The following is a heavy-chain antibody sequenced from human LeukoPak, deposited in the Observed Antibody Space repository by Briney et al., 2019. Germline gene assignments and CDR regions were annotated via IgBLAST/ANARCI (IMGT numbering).Heavy chain of an antibody. V-gene: IGHV3-43*02. J-gene: IGHJ1*01. CDR3: AKDRDTTGYEH. D-gene: IGHD3-22*01. CDR2: VTGDGSST. CDR1: GFTFSSYW. Sequence: QPGGSLRLSCAASGFTFSSYWMHWVRQAPGKGLEWVSFVTGDGSSTYYADSVKGRFTISRDNSKNSLYLQMNSLRIEDTALYYCAKDRDTTGYEHWGQGTLVTVSS.